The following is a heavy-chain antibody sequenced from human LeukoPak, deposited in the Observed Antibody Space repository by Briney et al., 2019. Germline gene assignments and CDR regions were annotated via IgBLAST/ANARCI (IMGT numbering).Heavy chain of an antibody. D-gene: IGHD5-12*01. Sequence: GESLKISCKGSGYSFTSYWIGWVRQMPGKGLEWMGIIYPGDSDTRYSPSFQGQVTISADKSISTAYLQWSSLKASDTAMYYCARQKDSYSGYDVFDYWGQGTLVTVSS. CDR3: ARQKDSYSGYDVFDY. V-gene: IGHV5-51*01. CDR2: IYPGDSDT. CDR1: GYSFTSYW. J-gene: IGHJ4*02.